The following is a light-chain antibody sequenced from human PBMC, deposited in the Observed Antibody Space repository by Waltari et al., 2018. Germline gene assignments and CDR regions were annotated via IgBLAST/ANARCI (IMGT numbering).Light chain of an antibody. CDR2: HAS. J-gene: IGKJ4*01. V-gene: IGKV1-33*01. CDR3: QHYDTFPFT. Sequence: DIQLTQSPRSLPASIGDRVTITCQASHDIGTFLNWLQHKPGQAPRVLIYHASDLEAGVPSRFSGSRSGTEFTLTISSLEPEDVATYACQHYDTFPFTFGGGTKVEI. CDR1: HDIGTF.